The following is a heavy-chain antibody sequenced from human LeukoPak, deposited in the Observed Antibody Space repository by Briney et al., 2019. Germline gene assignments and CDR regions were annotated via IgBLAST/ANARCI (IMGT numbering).Heavy chain of an antibody. J-gene: IGHJ6*03. CDR1: GGSISSYY. D-gene: IGHD1-26*01. CDR2: IYYSGIT. CDR3: ARGGATYYYYYMEV. Sequence: SETLSLTCTVSGGSISSYYWSWIRQPPVKVLDWIGYIYYSGITNYNPSLKSRFTRSVDTSKNQFSLKLRSVTAADTAVYYCARGGATYYYYYMEVWGNGTPVAVSS. V-gene: IGHV4-59*01.